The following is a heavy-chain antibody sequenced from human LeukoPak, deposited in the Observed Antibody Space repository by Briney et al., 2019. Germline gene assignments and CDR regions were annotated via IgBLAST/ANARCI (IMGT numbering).Heavy chain of an antibody. CDR1: GYTFTGYY. Sequence: GASVKVSCKASGYTFTGYYMHWVRQAPGQGLEWMGWINPNSGGTNYAQKFQGRVTMTRDTSISTVYMELSSLSPDDTAMYYCARDVIMGYNQGWFDPWGQGTLVTVSS. J-gene: IGHJ5*02. CDR3: ARDVIMGYNQGWFDP. V-gene: IGHV1-2*02. CDR2: INPNSGGT. D-gene: IGHD2-8*01.